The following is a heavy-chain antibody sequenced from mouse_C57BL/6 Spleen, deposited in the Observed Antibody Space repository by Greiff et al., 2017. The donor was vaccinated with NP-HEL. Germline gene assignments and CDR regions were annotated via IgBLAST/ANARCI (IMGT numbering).Heavy chain of an antibody. CDR1: GYTFTEYT. Sequence: QVQLKESGAELVKPGASVKLSCKASGYTFTEYTIHWVKQRSGQGLEWIGWFYPGSGSIKYNEKFKDKATLTADKSSRTVYMELSRLTSEDSAVYFCARHEGWLLREGSYFDYWGQGTTLTVSS. CDR2: FYPGSGSI. D-gene: IGHD2-3*01. CDR3: ARHEGWLLREGSYFDY. V-gene: IGHV1-62-2*01. J-gene: IGHJ2*01.